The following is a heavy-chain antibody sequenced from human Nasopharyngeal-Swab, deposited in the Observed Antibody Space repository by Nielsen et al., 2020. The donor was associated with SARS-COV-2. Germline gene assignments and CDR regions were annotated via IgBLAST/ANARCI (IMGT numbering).Heavy chain of an antibody. J-gene: IGHJ6*02. D-gene: IGHD1-20*01. CDR2: ISGSGDST. CDR1: GFTFSSYA. CDR3: AKALSANNWNYYYYGMDV. V-gene: IGHV3-23*01. Sequence: GESLKISCAASGFTFSSYAMSLVRQAPGKGLEWVSDISGSGDSTFYSDSVKGRFTMSRDNSKNMLYLQMSSLRAEDTAVYYCAKALSANNWNYYYYGMDVWGQGTTVTVSS.